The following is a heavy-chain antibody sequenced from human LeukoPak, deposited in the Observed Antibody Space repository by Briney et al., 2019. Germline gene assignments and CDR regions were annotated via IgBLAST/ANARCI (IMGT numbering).Heavy chain of an antibody. V-gene: IGHV3-23*01. CDR3: ARDNYYEGAFDV. D-gene: IGHD3-22*01. J-gene: IGHJ3*01. CDR1: GFTFSSYS. Sequence: GGSLRLSCAASGFTFSSYSMSWVRQAPGKGLEWVSAISGSGHSTYYADSVKGRFTISRDNSKNTLYLQMNSLRAEDTAVYYCARDNYYEGAFDVWGQGTMVTVSS. CDR2: ISGSGHST.